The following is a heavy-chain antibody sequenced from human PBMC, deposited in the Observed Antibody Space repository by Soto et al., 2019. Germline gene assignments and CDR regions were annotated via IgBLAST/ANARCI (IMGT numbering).Heavy chain of an antibody. V-gene: IGHV3-23*01. Sequence: ETLSLTCAVSSGSISSSNWWSWVRQPPGKGLEWVSAISGSGGSTYYADSVKGRFTISRDNSKNTLYLQMNSLRAEDTAVYYCAKEPYTPFAYYYYYMDVWGKGTTVTVSS. J-gene: IGHJ6*03. CDR1: SGSISSSN. CDR2: ISGSGGST. CDR3: AKEPYTPFAYYYYYMDV. D-gene: IGHD4-4*01.